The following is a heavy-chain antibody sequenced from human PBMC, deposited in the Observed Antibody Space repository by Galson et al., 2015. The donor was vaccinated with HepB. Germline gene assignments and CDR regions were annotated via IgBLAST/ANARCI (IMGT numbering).Heavy chain of an antibody. CDR2: IYPADSDT. CDR3: ARRSSWGSHYFDY. J-gene: IGHJ4*02. CDR1: GYSFTGSW. D-gene: IGHD3-16*01. Sequence: QSGAEVKKPGESLKISSQGSGYSFTGSWIGWVRQMPGKGLEWMGIIYPADSDTKYSPSFQGQVTISADKSINTAYLQWSSLKASDTTMYYCARRSSWGSHYFDYWGQGSQVTVSS. V-gene: IGHV5-51*01.